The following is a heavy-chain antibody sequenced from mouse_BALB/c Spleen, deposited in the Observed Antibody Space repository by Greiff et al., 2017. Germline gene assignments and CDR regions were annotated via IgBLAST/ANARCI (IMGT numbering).Heavy chain of an antibody. D-gene: IGHD1-1*01. V-gene: IGHV5-9-3*01. CDR1: GFTFSSYA. CDR2: ISSGGSYT. J-gene: IGHJ2*01. CDR3: ARQGYYGSSLFFDY. Sequence: EVMLVESGGGLVKPGGSLKLSCAASGFTFSSYAMSWVRQTPEKRLEWVATISSGGSYTYYPDSVKGRFTISRDNAKNTLYLQMSSLRSEDTAMYYCARQGYYGSSLFFDYWGQGTTLTVSS.